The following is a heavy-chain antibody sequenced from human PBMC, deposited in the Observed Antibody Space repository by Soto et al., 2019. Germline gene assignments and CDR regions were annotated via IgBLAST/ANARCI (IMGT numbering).Heavy chain of an antibody. CDR3: ARGPGHGGRYYEQ. CDR1: GFAFSNSW. V-gene: IGHV3-74*03. CDR2: MNSDGSRI. J-gene: IGHJ4*02. Sequence: EVQLVESGGGLVQPGGSLRLSCIASGFAFSNSWMYWVRQAPGKGLVWVSRMNSDGSRIEYADSVKGRFTISRDNAKNTLYLQMNSLRAEDLAVYYCARGPGHGGRYYEQWGQGTLVTVSS. D-gene: IGHD1-26*01.